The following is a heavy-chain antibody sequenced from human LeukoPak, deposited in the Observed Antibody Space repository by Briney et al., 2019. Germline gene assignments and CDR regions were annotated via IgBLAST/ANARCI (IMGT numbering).Heavy chain of an antibody. CDR1: GGSVSGHF. V-gene: IGHV4-34*01. D-gene: IGHD2-21*02. CDR3: ARITYCGGDDCRHFDV. J-gene: IGHJ2*01. CDR2: INHNVNI. Sequence: SETLSLTCAVYGGSVSGHFWTWIRQPPEKGLEWIGEINHNVNIHYNPSLKSRVTISVDTSKNQFSLKLTSVTAADTAVYYCARITYCGGDDCRHFDVWGRGTLVTVSS.